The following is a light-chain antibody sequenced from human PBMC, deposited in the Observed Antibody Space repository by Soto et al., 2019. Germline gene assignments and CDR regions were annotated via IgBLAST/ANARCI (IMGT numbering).Light chain of an antibody. J-gene: IGKJ5*01. Sequence: EVVISKYPNTVGEPTREDAALSCRTSQSVDGSLAWYQQKPGQAPRLRIYGASTRATGVTARFRGGGSGTEFTFTISILYSEYSAVYFWQQFHQGTPIPSGGGTRLDIK. CDR2: GAS. V-gene: IGKV3-15*01. CDR1: QSVDGS. CDR3: QQFHQGTPIP.